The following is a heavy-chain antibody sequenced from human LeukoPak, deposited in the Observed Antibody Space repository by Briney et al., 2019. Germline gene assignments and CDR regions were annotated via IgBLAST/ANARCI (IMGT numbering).Heavy chain of an antibody. J-gene: IGHJ4*02. CDR1: GFTFDDYS. CDR3: AKGSYARAMDSRDGYNSGYDS. V-gene: IGHV3-43*01. CDR2: LNWDGVST. Sequence: SGGSLRLSCAASGFTFDDYSMHWVRQAPGKGLEWVSLLNWDGVSTHYADSVKGRFTISRDNSKNSLYLQMSGLRTDDTALYYCAKGSYARAMDSRDGYNSGYDSWGQGTLVTVSS. D-gene: IGHD5-12*01.